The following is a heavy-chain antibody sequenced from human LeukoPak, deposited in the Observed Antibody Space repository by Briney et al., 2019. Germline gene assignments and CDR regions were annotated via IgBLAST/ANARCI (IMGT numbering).Heavy chain of an antibody. J-gene: IGHJ3*02. Sequence: ASVKVSCKVSGYTLTELSMHWVRQAPGKGLEWMGGFDPDDGATIYAQKFQGRVTMTEDTSTNTAYMELSSLRSEDTAVYYRATGQYYDFWSGASADAFAIWGQGTMVTVSS. V-gene: IGHV1-24*01. CDR2: FDPDDGAT. CDR3: ATGQYYDFWSGASADAFAI. CDR1: GYTLTELS. D-gene: IGHD3-3*01.